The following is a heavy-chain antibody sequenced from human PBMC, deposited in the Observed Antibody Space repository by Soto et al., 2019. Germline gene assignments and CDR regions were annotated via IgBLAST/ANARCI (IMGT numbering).Heavy chain of an antibody. CDR2: IYYSGST. D-gene: IGHD3-10*01. CDR3: ARDLRFRGFYGMEV. J-gene: IGHJ6*02. Sequence: SETLSLTCTASGDSISSGGYYWSWIRQHPGKGLEWIGYIYYSGSTYYNPSLKSRVTISVDTSKNQFSLKLSSVTAADTAVYYCARDLRFRGFYGMEVWGQGTTVTVSS. CDR1: GDSISSGGYY. V-gene: IGHV4-31*03.